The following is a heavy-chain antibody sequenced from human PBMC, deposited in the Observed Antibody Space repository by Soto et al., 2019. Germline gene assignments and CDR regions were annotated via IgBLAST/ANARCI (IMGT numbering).Heavy chain of an antibody. Sequence: SETLSLTCTVSGGSISSGDYYWSWIRQPPGKGLEWIGYIYYSGSTYYNPSLKSRVTISVDTSKNQFSLKLSSVTAADTAVYYCARDFSERNDFGSYYYYYGMDVWGQGTTVTISS. V-gene: IGHV4-30-4*01. J-gene: IGHJ6*02. CDR3: ARDFSERNDFGSYYYYYGMDV. D-gene: IGHD3-3*01. CDR1: GGSISSGDYY. CDR2: IYYSGST.